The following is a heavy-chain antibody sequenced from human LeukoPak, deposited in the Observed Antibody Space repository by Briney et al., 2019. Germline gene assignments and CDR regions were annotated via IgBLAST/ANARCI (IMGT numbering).Heavy chain of an antibody. CDR1: GFTFSSYA. CDR3: ARDWVPPSIVGAITYYYYGMDV. J-gene: IGHJ6*02. V-gene: IGHV3-64*01. CDR2: ISSNGGST. Sequence: GGSLRLSCAASGFTFSSYAMHWVRQAPGKGLEYVSAISSNGGSTYYANSVKGRFTISRDNSKNTLFLQMGSLRAEDMAVYYCARDWVPPSIVGAITYYYYGMDVWGQGTTVTVSS. D-gene: IGHD1-26*01.